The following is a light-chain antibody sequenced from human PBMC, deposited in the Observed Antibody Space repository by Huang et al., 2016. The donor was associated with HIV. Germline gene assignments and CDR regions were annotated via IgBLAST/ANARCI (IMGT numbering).Light chain of an antibody. Sequence: EIVMTQSPATLSVSPGERVTLSCRASQSVSIGLAWYQQKPGQAPRLVIYGSATRATGIPTRFSGSGSGTEFTLTISSLQSEDCAVYYCQQYNNWPPLTFGGGTKVEIK. CDR3: QQYNNWPPLT. CDR1: QSVSIG. CDR2: GSA. V-gene: IGKV3-15*01. J-gene: IGKJ4*01.